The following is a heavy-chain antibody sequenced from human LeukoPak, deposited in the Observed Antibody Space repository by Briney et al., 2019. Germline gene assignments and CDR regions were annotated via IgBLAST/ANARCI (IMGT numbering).Heavy chain of an antibody. CDR3: TTDTGSFDS. V-gene: IGHV3-15*01. Sequence: GGSLRLSCAASEFTFRNAWMSWVRQAPGKGLEWVGRIKSKTDGGTTDYAAPVKGRFSISRDDSKNTLYLQMNSLETEDTAVYYCTTDTGSFDSWGQGTLVTVSS. D-gene: IGHD1-14*01. J-gene: IGHJ4*02. CDR2: IKSKTDGGTT. CDR1: EFTFRNAW.